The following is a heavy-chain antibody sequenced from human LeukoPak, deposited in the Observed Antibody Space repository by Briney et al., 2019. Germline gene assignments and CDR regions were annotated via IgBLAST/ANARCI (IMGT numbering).Heavy chain of an antibody. CDR1: GYTFANYE. J-gene: IGHJ6*03. V-gene: IGHV1-18*01. Sequence: ASVKVSCKASGYTFANYEISWVRQAPGQGLEWMGWINTYNGKTNYAQKVQGRVTVTTDTSTSTAYMELRSLISDYTAVYYCARVGHSNHFYYYMDVWGKGTTVTVSS. CDR3: ARVGHSNHFYYYMDV. CDR2: INTYNGKT. D-gene: IGHD4-11*01.